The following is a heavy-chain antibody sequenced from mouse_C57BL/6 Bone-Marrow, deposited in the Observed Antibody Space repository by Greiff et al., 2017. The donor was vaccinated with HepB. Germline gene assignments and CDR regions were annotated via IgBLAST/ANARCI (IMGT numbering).Heavy chain of an antibody. D-gene: IGHD1-1*01. V-gene: IGHV1-55*01. Sequence: QVQLKQPGAELVKPGASVKMSCKASGYTFTSYWITWVKQRPGQGLEWIGDIYPGSGSTNYNEKFKSKATLTVDTSSSTAYMQLSSLTSEDSAVYYCARSKGIYYYGSSSSRFDYWGQGTTLTVSS. CDR1: GYTFTSYW. J-gene: IGHJ2*01. CDR2: IYPGSGST. CDR3: ARSKGIYYYGSSSSRFDY.